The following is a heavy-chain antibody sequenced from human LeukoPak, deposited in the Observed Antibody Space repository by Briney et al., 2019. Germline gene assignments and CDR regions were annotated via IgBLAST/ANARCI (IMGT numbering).Heavy chain of an antibody. V-gene: IGHV3-30*18. CDR1: GFTVSTYG. J-gene: IGHJ5*02. D-gene: IGHD3-3*01. CDR2: ISHDGSSQ. Sequence: PGGSLRLSCAASGFTVSTYGMHWVRQAPGRGLEWVAIISHDGSSQFFIDSVGGRFTISRDNSKNTVYLRMNSVRPEDSAVYYCGKPQSDFLGGRFFLRALDRWGQGTLVTDCS. CDR3: GKPQSDFLGGRFFLRALDR.